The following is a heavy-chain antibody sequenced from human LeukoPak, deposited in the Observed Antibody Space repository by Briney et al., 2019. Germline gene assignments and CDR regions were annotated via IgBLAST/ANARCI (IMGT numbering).Heavy chain of an antibody. J-gene: IGHJ4*02. D-gene: IGHD6-19*01. Sequence: GGSLRLSCAASGFTFSSYSMNWVRQAPGKGLEWVSSISSSSSYIYYADSVKGRFTISRDNAKNSLYLQMDSLRAEDTAVYYCARARPRGWCFDYWGQGTLVTVSS. CDR1: GFTFSSYS. CDR2: ISSSSSYI. V-gene: IGHV3-21*01. CDR3: ARARPRGWCFDY.